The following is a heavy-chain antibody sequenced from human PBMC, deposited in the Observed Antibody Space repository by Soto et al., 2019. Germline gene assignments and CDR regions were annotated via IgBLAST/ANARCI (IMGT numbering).Heavy chain of an antibody. CDR3: ERVTTVTKDFGMDV. Sequence: PSETLSLTCAVYGGSFSGYYWSWIRQPPGKGLEWIGEINHSGSTNYNPSLKSRVTISVDTSKNQFSLKLSSVTAADTAVYYCERVTTVTKDFGMDVWGQGTTVTVSS. J-gene: IGHJ6*02. CDR1: GGSFSGYY. V-gene: IGHV4-34*01. D-gene: IGHD4-17*01. CDR2: INHSGST.